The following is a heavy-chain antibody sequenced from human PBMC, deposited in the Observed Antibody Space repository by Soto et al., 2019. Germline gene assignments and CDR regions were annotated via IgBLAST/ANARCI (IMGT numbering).Heavy chain of an antibody. CDR3: ARGYSSSLYYFEY. Sequence: QVQLVQSGAEVKKPGSSVKVSCKASGGTFSSFAISWVRQAPGQGLEWLGGIIPIFGTTNYAQKFQGRVMITADESTSTGYMELSSLRSEDTAVYYCARGYSSSLYYFEYWGQGTMVTVSS. D-gene: IGHD6-6*01. J-gene: IGHJ4*02. V-gene: IGHV1-69*01. CDR2: IIPIFGTT. CDR1: GGTFSSFA.